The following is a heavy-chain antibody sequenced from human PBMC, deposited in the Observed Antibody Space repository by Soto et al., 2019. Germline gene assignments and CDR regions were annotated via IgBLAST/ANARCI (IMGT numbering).Heavy chain of an antibody. V-gene: IGHV4-39*07. CDR2: IYYSGST. Sequence: PSETLSLTCTVSGGSISSSSYYWGWIRQPPGKGLEWIGSIYYSGSTYYNPSLKSRVTISVDTSKNQFSLKLSSVTAADTAVYYCARIRTFYGSGTYYPNFDYWGQGALVT. D-gene: IGHD3-10*01. J-gene: IGHJ4*02. CDR3: ARIRTFYGSGTYYPNFDY. CDR1: GGSISSSSYY.